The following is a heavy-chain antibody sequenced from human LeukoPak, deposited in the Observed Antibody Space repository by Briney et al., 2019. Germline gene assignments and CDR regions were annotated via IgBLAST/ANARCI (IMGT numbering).Heavy chain of an antibody. J-gene: IGHJ3*02. CDR1: GFTFSSYA. CDR3: ARAGAYSYGDLTFDI. D-gene: IGHD5-18*01. Sequence: GGSLRLSCAASGFTFSSYAMHGVRQAPGKGLEWVAVISYDGSNKYYADSVKGRFTISRDNSKNTLSLQMNSLKGEDTAVYYCARAGAYSYGDLTFDIWGQGTMVTVSS. CDR2: ISYDGSNK. V-gene: IGHV3-30*04.